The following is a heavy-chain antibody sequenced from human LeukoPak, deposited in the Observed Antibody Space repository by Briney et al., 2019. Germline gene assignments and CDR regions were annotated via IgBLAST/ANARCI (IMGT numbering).Heavy chain of an antibody. J-gene: IGHJ4*02. CDR1: GGSISSYY. CDR3: ARSSSWYPQY. CDR2: IYYSGST. Sequence: SETLSLTCTVSGGSISSYYWSVIRQPPGKGLEWIGYIYYSGSTNYNPSLKSRVTISVDTSKNQFSLKLSSVTAADTAVYYCARSSSWYPQYWGQGTLVTVSS. D-gene: IGHD6-13*01. V-gene: IGHV4-59*01.